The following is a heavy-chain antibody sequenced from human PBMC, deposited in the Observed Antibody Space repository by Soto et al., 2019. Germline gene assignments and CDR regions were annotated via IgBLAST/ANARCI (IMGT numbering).Heavy chain of an antibody. CDR2: IDPSDSYT. CDR1: GYSFTSYW. Sequence: PGESLKISCKGSGYSFTSYWISWVRQMPGKGLEWMGRIDPSDSYTNYSPSFQGHVTISADKSISTAYLQWSSLKASDTAMYYCARRSIAAGPGLLYYYYGMDVWGQGTTVTVSS. J-gene: IGHJ6*01. D-gene: IGHD6-6*01. V-gene: IGHV5-10-1*01. CDR3: ARRSIAAGPGLLYYYYGMDV.